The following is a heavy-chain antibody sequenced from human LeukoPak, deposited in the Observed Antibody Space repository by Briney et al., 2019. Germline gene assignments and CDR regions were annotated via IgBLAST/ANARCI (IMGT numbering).Heavy chain of an antibody. CDR2: INHCGST. CDR3: ARGRGHIVVVTATLRVRNWFDP. V-gene: IGHV4-34*01. J-gene: IGHJ5*02. Sequence: SETLSLTCAVYGGSFSGYYWSWIRQPPGKGLEWIGEINHCGSTNYNPSLKSQVTISVDTSKNQFSLKLSSVTAADTAVYYCARGRGHIVVVTATLRVRNWFDPWGQGTLVTVSS. CDR1: GGSFSGYY. D-gene: IGHD2-21*02.